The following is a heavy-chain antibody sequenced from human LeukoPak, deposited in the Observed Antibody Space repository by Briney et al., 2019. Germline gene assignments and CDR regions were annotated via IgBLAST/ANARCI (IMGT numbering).Heavy chain of an antibody. CDR2: ISGSGGST. J-gene: IGHJ1*01. V-gene: IGHV3-23*01. Sequence: GGSLRLSCAASGFTFSSYAMSWVRQAPGKGLEWVSVISGSGGSTYCADSVKGRFTLSRDNSKNTLYLQMNSLRAEDTAVYYCAKEIYGDSTGGRFQQWGQGTLVTVSS. CDR3: AKEIYGDSTGGRFQQ. CDR1: GFTFSSYA. D-gene: IGHD4-17*01.